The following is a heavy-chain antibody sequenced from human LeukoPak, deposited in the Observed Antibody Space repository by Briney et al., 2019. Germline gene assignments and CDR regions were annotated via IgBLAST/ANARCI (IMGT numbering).Heavy chain of an antibody. V-gene: IGHV1-8*01. D-gene: IGHD3-16*01. CDR3: ARGFMITFGGVYFDY. CDR1: GYTFTSYD. Sequence: ASVKVSCKASGYTFTSYDINWVRQATGQGLEWMGWMNPNSGNTGYAQKFQGRVTMTRNTSISKAYMELSSLRSEDTAVYYCARGFMITFGGVYFDYWGQGTLVTVSS. CDR2: MNPNSGNT. J-gene: IGHJ4*02.